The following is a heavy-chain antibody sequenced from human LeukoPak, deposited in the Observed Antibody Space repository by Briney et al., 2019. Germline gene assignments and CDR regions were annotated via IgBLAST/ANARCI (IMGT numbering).Heavy chain of an antibody. J-gene: IGHJ4*02. CDR3: ANAYGDYVPFDY. Sequence: GRSLRLSCAASGFTFSSYAMHWVRQAPGKGLEWVAVISYDGSNKYYADSVKGRFTISRDNSKNTLYLQMNNLRAEDTAVYYCANAYGDYVPFDYWGQGTLVTVSS. D-gene: IGHD4-17*01. CDR2: ISYDGSNK. CDR1: GFTFSSYA. V-gene: IGHV3-30-3*01.